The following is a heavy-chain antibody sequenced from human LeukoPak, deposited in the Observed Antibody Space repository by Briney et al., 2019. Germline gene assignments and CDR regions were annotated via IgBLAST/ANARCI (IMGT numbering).Heavy chain of an antibody. D-gene: IGHD4-23*01. V-gene: IGHV1-24*01. CDR3: ATYPWYGNSANHPFDV. CDR2: SDPEDGKT. CDR1: GYTLTEIS. Sequence: ASVKVSCKVSGYTLTEISIHWVRQAAGKGPEWMGGSDPEDGKTSYAQKFQVRVTMTEDTSTDTAYMELSSLMAEDTAVYYCATYPWYGNSANHPFDVWGQGTMVTVSS. J-gene: IGHJ3*01.